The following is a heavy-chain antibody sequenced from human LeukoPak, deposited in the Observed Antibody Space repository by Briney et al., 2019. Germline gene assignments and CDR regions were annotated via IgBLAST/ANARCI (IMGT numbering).Heavy chain of an antibody. V-gene: IGHV3-7*01. D-gene: IGHD2-15*01. J-gene: IGHJ4*02. CDR3: ARQRRYCSGDSCYQRTFDF. CDR2: IKQDGSEK. Sequence: GGSLRLSCAASGVIFSNYWMSWVRQAPGKGLEWVAHIKQDGSEKYYVDSVKGRFTISRDNAKNSVYMQMNSLRAEDTAVYSCARQRRYCSGDSCYQRTFDFWGQGTLVTVSS. CDR1: GVIFSNYW.